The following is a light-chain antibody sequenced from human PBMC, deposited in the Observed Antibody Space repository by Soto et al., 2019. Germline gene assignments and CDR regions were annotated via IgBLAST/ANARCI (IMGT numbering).Light chain of an antibody. V-gene: IGKV3-20*01. Sequence: EIVLTQSPCTLSLSPGERATLSCRASQRVPSSLAWFQQKPGQAPRLLIFDTSSRDSGVPDRVSGSGAGTDFTLTISRLEPEDFAVYYCHQYDRPPFSFGQGTKLKIK. CDR1: QRVPSS. CDR2: DTS. CDR3: HQYDRPPFS. J-gene: IGKJ2*01.